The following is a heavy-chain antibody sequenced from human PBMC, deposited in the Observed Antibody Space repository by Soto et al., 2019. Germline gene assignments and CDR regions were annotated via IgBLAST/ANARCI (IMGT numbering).Heavy chain of an antibody. V-gene: IGHV1-18*01. CDR1: GYTFRNYG. D-gene: IGHD3-3*01. J-gene: IGHJ4*02. CDR3: ARDLVSGSDFWRAYNGGYVDY. CDR2: ISPYNGNT. Sequence: QVQLVQSGAEVKRPGASVKVSCKASGYTFRNYGITWVRQAPGQGLEWMAWISPYNGNTNYAQDLQGRVTMTTDTPTSTAYMELRSLTSEDTAMYYCARDLVSGSDFWRAYNGGYVDYWGQGTLVTVSS.